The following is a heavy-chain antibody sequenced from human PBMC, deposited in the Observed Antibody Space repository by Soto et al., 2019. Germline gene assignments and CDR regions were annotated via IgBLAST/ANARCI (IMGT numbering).Heavy chain of an antibody. Sequence: PSETLSLTCTVSGGSISSGDYYWSWIRQPPGKGLEWIGYIYYSGSTYYNPSLKSRVTISVDTSKNQFSLKLSSVTAADTAVYYCARVDQVTMSFDYWGQGTLVTVSS. CDR2: IYYSGST. D-gene: IGHD4-17*01. CDR1: GGSISSGDYY. CDR3: ARVDQVTMSFDY. J-gene: IGHJ4*02. V-gene: IGHV4-30-4*01.